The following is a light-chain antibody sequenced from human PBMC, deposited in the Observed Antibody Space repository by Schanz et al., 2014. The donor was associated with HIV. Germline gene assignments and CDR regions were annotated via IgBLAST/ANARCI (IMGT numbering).Light chain of an antibody. CDR2: WAS. CDR1: QSVFFSFNKKNY. J-gene: IGKJ4*01. V-gene: IGKV4-1*01. Sequence: SLAVSLGERATFNCKSSQSVFFSFNKKNYLAWYQQKAGQPPQVLIYWASTREPWVPERFSGSGSGTDFTLTISSLQAEDFAVYYCQQYGDSPPLTFGGGTKVEIK. CDR3: QQYGDSPPLT.